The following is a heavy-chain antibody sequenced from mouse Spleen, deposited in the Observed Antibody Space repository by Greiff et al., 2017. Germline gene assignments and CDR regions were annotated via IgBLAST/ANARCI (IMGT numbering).Heavy chain of an antibody. CDR3: ASNYYYGSSSGYYAMDY. Sequence: EVKLVESGGGLVKPGGSLKLSCAASGFTFSDYGMHWVRQAPEKGLEWVAYISSGSSTIYYADTVKGRFTISRDNAKNTLFLQMTSLRSEDTAMYYCASNYYYGSSSGYYAMDYWGQGTSVTVSS. CDR1: GFTFSDYG. V-gene: IGHV5-17*01. J-gene: IGHJ4*01. CDR2: ISSGSSTI. D-gene: IGHD1-1*01.